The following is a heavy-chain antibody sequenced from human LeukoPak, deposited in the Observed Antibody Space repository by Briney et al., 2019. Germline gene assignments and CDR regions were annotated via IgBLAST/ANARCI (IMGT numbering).Heavy chain of an antibody. CDR2: ISSSGSTI. CDR1: GFTFSDYY. Sequence: PGGSLRLSCAASGFTFSDYYMSWIRQAPGKGLEWVSYISSSGSTIHYADSVKGRFTISRDNAKNSLYLQMNSLRAEDTAVYYCARSWDWGSPFDYWGQGTLVTVSS. CDR3: ARSWDWGSPFDY. V-gene: IGHV3-11*04. J-gene: IGHJ4*02. D-gene: IGHD7-27*01.